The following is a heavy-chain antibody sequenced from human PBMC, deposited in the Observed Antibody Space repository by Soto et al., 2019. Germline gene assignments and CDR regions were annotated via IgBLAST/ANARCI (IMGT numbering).Heavy chain of an antibody. CDR3: ASYSVTMVRGVMANWFDP. CDR2: INHSGST. Sequence: PSETLSLTCAVYGGSFSGYYWSWIRQPPGKGLEWIGEINHSGSTNYNPSLKSRVTISVDTSKNQFSLKLSSVTAADTAVYYCASYSVTMVRGVMANWFDPWGQGTLVTVSS. CDR1: GGSFSGYY. J-gene: IGHJ5*02. D-gene: IGHD3-10*01. V-gene: IGHV4-34*01.